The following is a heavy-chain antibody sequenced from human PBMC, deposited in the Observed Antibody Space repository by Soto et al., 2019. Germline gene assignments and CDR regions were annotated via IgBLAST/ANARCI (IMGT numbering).Heavy chain of an antibody. CDR3: AAKYYDIFY. CDR2: IYPGDSDT. D-gene: IGHD3-9*01. V-gene: IGHV5-51*01. CDR1: GYSFTNYW. Sequence: PGESLKISCKCSGYSFTNYWIGWVRQMPGKGLEWMGIIYPGDSDTKYSPSFQGQVTISADKSITTAYLQWSSLKASDTAMYYCAAKYYDIFYWGQGTLVTVSS. J-gene: IGHJ4*02.